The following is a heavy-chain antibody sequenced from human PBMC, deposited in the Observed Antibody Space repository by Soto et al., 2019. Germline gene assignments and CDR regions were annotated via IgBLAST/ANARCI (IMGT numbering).Heavy chain of an antibody. V-gene: IGHV3-21*01. CDR1: GFTFSTYS. CDR2: ISSRSDI. D-gene: IGHD2-2*02. CDR3: AREYTAWPLAYGLDV. Sequence: GGSLRLSCVGSGFTFSTYSINWVRQAPGKGLEWVSSISSRSDIYYADSVKGRFTISRDNAKNSVSLQMNGLRAEDTAVYYCAREYTAWPLAYGLDVWGQGTTVTVSS. J-gene: IGHJ6*02.